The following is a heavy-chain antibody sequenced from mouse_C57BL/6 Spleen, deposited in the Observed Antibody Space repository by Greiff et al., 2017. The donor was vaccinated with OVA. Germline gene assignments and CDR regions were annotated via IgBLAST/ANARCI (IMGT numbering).Heavy chain of an antibody. D-gene: IGHD2-5*01. CDR1: GYAFSSYW. Sequence: QVQLQQSGAELVKPGASVKISCKASGYAFSSYWMNWVTQRPGKGLEWIGQIYPGDGDTNYNGKFKGKATLTADKSSSTAYMQLSSLTSEDSAVYFCARGNSNCYWYFDVWGTGTTVTVSS. V-gene: IGHV1-80*01. J-gene: IGHJ1*03. CDR3: ARGNSNCYWYFDV. CDR2: IYPGDGDT.